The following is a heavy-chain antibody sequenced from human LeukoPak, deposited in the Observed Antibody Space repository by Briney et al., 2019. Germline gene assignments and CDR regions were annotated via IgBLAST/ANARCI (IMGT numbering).Heavy chain of an antibody. D-gene: IGHD1-26*01. CDR1: GYTFTGYY. CDR3: ATDPESGSPTD. CDR2: FDPEDGET. Sequence: ASVKVSCKASGYTFTGYYMHWVRQAPGKGLEWMGGFDPEDGETIYAQKFQGRVTMTEDTSTDTAYMELSSLRSEDTAVYYCATDPESGSPTDWGQGTLVTVSS. J-gene: IGHJ4*02. V-gene: IGHV1-24*01.